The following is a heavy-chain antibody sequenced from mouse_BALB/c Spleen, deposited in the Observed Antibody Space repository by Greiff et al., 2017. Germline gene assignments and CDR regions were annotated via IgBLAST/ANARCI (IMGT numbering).Heavy chain of an antibody. D-gene: IGHD2-1*01. Sequence: EVQRVGSGGGLVQPGGSLRLSCATSGFTFTDYYMSWVRQPPGKALEWLGFIRNKANGYTTEYSASVKGRFTISRDNSQSILYLQMNTLRAEDSATYYCARDDGNFAYWGQGTLVTVSA. CDR2: IRNKANGYTT. J-gene: IGHJ3*01. CDR1: GFTFTDYY. CDR3: ARDDGNFAY. V-gene: IGHV7-3*02.